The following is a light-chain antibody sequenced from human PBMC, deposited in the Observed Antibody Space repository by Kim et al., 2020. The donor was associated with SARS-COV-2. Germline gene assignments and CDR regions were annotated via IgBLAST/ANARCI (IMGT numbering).Light chain of an antibody. Sequence: GQGVTASGTGCTSHIGGGEDVHWNQPLPGTAPEILICGNSNRPSGVPDRFSGSKSGTSASLAITGLQAEGEADYYCQSYDSSLSGIFGGGTQLTV. CDR2: GNS. J-gene: IGLJ2*01. CDR3: QSYDSSLSGI. CDR1: TSHIGGGED. V-gene: IGLV1-40*01.